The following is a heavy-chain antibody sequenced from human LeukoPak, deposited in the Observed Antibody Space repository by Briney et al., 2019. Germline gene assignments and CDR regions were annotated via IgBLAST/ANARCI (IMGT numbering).Heavy chain of an antibody. J-gene: IGHJ5*02. Sequence: ASVKVSCKASGYTFTGYYMHWVRQAPGQGLERMGWINPNSGGTNYAQKFQGRVTMTRDTSISAAYMELSRLRSDDTAVYYCARDSEQLASSGWFDPWGQGTLVTVSS. V-gene: IGHV1-2*02. CDR1: GYTFTGYY. CDR3: ARDSEQLASSGWFDP. CDR2: INPNSGGT. D-gene: IGHD6-6*01.